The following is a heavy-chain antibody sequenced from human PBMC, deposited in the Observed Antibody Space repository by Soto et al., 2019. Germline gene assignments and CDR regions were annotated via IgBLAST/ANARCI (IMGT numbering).Heavy chain of an antibody. V-gene: IGHV3-11*01. D-gene: IGHD6-13*01. CDR2: ISSSGSTI. Sequence: QVQLVESGGGLVKPGGSLRLSCAASGFTFSDYYMSWIRQAPGKGLEWVSYISSSGSTIYYADSVKGRFTISRDNAKHSLGLQMNSLGAEDTAGYYGARGSQLRDAYSCSWFVDYWGQGTGVTVSS. CDR3: ARGSQLRDAYSCSWFVDY. CDR1: GFTFSDYY. J-gene: IGHJ4*02.